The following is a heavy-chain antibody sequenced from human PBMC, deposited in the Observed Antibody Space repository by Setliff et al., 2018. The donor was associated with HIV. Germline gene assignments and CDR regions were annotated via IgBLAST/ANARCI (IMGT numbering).Heavy chain of an antibody. CDR3: ARSTVGAGTSFP. V-gene: IGHV4-39*07. CDR1: GGSISSNNYY. Sequence: SETLSLTCTVSGGSISSNNYYWGWIRQPPGKGLEWIGSIYYSGSTYYNPSLNSRDTISVDTSKNQFSLRLTSVTAADTAIYYCARSTVGAGTSFPWGRGILVTVSS. D-gene: IGHD1-26*01. CDR2: IYYSGST. J-gene: IGHJ5*02.